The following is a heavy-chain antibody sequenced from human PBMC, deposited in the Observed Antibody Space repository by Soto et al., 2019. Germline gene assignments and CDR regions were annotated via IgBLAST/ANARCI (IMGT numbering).Heavy chain of an antibody. Sequence: PGGSLRLSCAASGFTVSSNYMSWVRQAPGKGLEWVSVIYSGGSTYYADSVKGRFTISRDNSKNTLYLQMNSLRAEDTAVYYCATLPHPDYGDYHDAFDIWGQGTMVTVSS. CDR1: GFTVSSNY. CDR2: IYSGGST. CDR3: ATLPHPDYGDYHDAFDI. D-gene: IGHD4-17*01. J-gene: IGHJ3*02. V-gene: IGHV3-66*01.